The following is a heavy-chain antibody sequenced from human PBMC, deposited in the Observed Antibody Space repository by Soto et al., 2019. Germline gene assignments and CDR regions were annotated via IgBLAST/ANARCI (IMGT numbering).Heavy chain of an antibody. CDR2: LYYGRSA. CDR1: GDSISSYY. D-gene: IGHD3-22*01. J-gene: IGHJ4*02. V-gene: IGHV4-59*01. Sequence: QVQLQESGPGLVKPSETLSLTCAVSGDSISSYYCMWIRQPPGQGLESIGYLYYGRSANYNPSLKXRXPXSXXTSTNQCSLTLSSMTAADTAVYYCALRSMAVVPEYWGQGTLVTVSS. CDR3: ALRSMAVVPEY.